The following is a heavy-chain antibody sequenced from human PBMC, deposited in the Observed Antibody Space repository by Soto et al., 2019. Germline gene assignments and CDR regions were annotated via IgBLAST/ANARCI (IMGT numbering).Heavy chain of an antibody. D-gene: IGHD3-10*01. Sequence: SETLSLTCTVSGGSISSGGYCWSWIRQHPGKGLEWIGYIYYSGSTYYNPSLKSRVTISVDTSKNQFSLKLSSVTAADTAVYYCARGVTMVRGVIHTPYFDYWGQGTLVTVS. CDR2: IYYSGST. CDR3: ARGVTMVRGVIHTPYFDY. CDR1: GGSISSGGYC. J-gene: IGHJ4*02. V-gene: IGHV4-31*03.